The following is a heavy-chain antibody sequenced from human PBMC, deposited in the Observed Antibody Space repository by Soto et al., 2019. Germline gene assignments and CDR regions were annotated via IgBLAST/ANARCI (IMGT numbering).Heavy chain of an antibody. V-gene: IGHV4-39*01. J-gene: IGHJ5*02. CDR1: GGSISSSSYY. Sequence: SETLSLTCTVSGGSISSSSYYWGWIRQPPGKGLEWIGSIYYSGSTYYNPSLKSRVTISVDTSKNQFSLKLSSVTAADTAVYYCASHHALMVRGVIPNWFDPWGQGTLVTVS. D-gene: IGHD3-10*01. CDR3: ASHHALMVRGVIPNWFDP. CDR2: IYYSGST.